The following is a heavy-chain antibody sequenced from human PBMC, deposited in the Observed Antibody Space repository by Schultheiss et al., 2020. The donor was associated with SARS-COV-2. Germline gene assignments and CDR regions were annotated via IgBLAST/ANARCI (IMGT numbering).Heavy chain of an antibody. Sequence: SETLSLTCTVSGGSISSGGYYWSWIRQHPGKGLEWIGYIYYSGSTNYNPSLRSRVTISVDTSKNQFSLKLTSVTAADTAVYYCARESQVYAYYFDYWGQGTLVTVSS. CDR1: GGSISSGGYY. D-gene: IGHD3-16*01. CDR3: ARESQVYAYYFDY. CDR2: IYYSGST. J-gene: IGHJ4*02. V-gene: IGHV4-61*08.